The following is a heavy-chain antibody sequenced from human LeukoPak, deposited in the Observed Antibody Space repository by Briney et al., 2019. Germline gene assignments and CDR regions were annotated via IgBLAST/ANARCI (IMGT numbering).Heavy chain of an antibody. CDR3: AGLYEGKRPPDY. V-gene: IGHV4-39*01. J-gene: IGHJ4*02. Sequence: SETLSLTCTVSGDSINSGSYYWGWMRQPPGKDLEWFGSISHRGNTYYNPSLRSRVTISVDMSKNQLSLKLSSVTAADTAMYYCAGLYEGKRPPDYWGQGTLVTVSS. D-gene: IGHD2-8*01. CDR2: ISHRGNT. CDR1: GDSINSGSYY.